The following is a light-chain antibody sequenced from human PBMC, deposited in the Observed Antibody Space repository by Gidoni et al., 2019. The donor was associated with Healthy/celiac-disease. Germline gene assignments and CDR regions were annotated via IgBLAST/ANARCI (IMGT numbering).Light chain of an antibody. V-gene: IGLV2-18*02. J-gene: IGLJ2*01. CDR3: SSYTSSSTPVA. Sequence: QSALTQPPSVSGSPGQSVTIPCTGTRSDVGSYNRVSWYQQPPGTAPNLMIYEVSNRPSGVPDRFSGSKSGNTASLTISGLQAEDEADYYCSSYTSSSTPVAFGGGTKLTVL. CDR1: RSDVGSYNR. CDR2: EVS.